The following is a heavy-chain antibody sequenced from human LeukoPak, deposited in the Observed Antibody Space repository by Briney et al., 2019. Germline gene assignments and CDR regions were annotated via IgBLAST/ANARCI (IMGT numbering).Heavy chain of an antibody. CDR1: GGTFSSYA. V-gene: IGHV1-18*01. J-gene: IGHJ4*02. CDR3: AREGALWFGELLPKDY. D-gene: IGHD3-10*01. CDR2: ISAYNGNT. Sequence: GASVKVSCKASGGTFSSYAISWVRQAPGQGLEWMGWISAYNGNTNYAQKLQGRVTMTTDTSTSTAYMELRSLRSDDTAVYYCAREGALWFGELLPKDYWGQGTLVTVSS.